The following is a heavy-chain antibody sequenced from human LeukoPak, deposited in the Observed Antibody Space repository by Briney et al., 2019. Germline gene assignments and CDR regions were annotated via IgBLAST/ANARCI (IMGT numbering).Heavy chain of an antibody. CDR1: GGSFSDYY. CDR2: INHSGTT. Sequence: SETLSLTCAVYGGSFSDYYWSWIRQPPGKGLEWIGEINHSGTTNYSPSLKSRVSISVDTSKNQFALKLNSVTAADAAMYYCASHYSSGSYRYSGSFDSWGQGMLVNVSS. V-gene: IGHV4-34*01. J-gene: IGHJ4*02. D-gene: IGHD3-16*02. CDR3: ASHYSSGSYRYSGSFDS.